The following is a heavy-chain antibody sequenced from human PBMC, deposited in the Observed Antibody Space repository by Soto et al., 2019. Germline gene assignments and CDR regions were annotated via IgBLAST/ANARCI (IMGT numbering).Heavy chain of an antibody. CDR2: IYHGGST. CDR3: ARRGSGPLWDYYYGMDV. Sequence: LSLTCSVSGASVTRDGNCWTWIRQPPGKGLEFVASIYHGGSTFYNPSLRSRVTISLDRSKNQFSLKLSSVTAADTAVYYCARRGSGPLWDYYYGMDVWGQGTTVTVSS. J-gene: IGHJ6*02. CDR1: GASVTRDGNC. V-gene: IGHV4-30-2*01. D-gene: IGHD2-15*01.